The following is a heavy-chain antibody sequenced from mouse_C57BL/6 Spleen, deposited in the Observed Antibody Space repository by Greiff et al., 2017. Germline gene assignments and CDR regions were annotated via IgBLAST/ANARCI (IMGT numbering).Heavy chain of an antibody. Sequence: VQLQQSGAELARPGASVKMSCKASGYTFTSYTMHWVKQRPGQGLEWIGYINPSSGYTKYNQKFKDKATLTADKSSSTAYMQLSSLTSEDSAVYYCARDYYGSSSRWYFDVWGTGTTVTVSS. CDR1: GYTFTSYT. D-gene: IGHD1-1*01. J-gene: IGHJ1*03. CDR3: ARDYYGSSSRWYFDV. CDR2: INPSSGYT. V-gene: IGHV1-4*01.